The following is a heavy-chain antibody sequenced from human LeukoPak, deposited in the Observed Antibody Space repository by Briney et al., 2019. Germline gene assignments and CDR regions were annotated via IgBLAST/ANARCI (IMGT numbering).Heavy chain of an antibody. CDR1: GFTFSSYG. J-gene: IGHJ4*02. D-gene: IGHD2-2*01. CDR3: ARADRYQLLCLDH. CDR2: IWYDGSNK. Sequence: GGSLRLSCAASGFTFSSYGMHWVRQAPGKGLEWVAVIWYDGSNKYYADSVKGRFTISRDSAKTSVYLQMDSLRDEDTAVYYCARADRYQLLCLDHWGQGTLVTVSS. V-gene: IGHV3-33*01.